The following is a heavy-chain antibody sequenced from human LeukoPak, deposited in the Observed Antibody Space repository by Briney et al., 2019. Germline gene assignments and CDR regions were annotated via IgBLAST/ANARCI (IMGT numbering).Heavy chain of an antibody. CDR1: GFTFSSYS. D-gene: IGHD6-13*01. J-gene: IGHJ6*04. Sequence: TPGGSLRLSCAASGFTFSSYSMHWVRQAPGKGLEWVSSISSSSSYIYYADSVKGRFTISRDNAKNSLYLQMNSLRAEDTAVYYCARLQLATAGGMDVWGKGTTVTVSS. V-gene: IGHV3-21*01. CDR3: ARLQLATAGGMDV. CDR2: ISSSSSYI.